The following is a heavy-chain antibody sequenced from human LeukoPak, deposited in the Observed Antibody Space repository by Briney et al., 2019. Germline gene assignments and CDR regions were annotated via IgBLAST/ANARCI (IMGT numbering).Heavy chain of an antibody. CDR1: GFTFSSYA. V-gene: IGHV3-64*02. CDR3: ARDKFVAVAGISGWFDP. D-gene: IGHD6-19*01. CDR2: ISSNGGST. J-gene: IGHJ5*02. Sequence: GGSLRLSCAASGFTFSSYAMHWVRQAPGKGLEYVSAISSNGGSTYYADSVKGRFTISRDNSKNTLYLQMGSLRAEDMAVYYCARDKFVAVAGISGWFDPWGQGTLVTVSS.